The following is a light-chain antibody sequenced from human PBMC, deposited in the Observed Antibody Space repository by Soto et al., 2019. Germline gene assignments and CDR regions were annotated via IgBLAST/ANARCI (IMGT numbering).Light chain of an antibody. J-gene: IGLJ1*01. CDR1: SSDVGGSEY. Sequence: QSALTQPASVSGSPGQSITISCTGTSSDVGGSEYVSWYQQHPGKAPKAMIYEVSDRPSGVSHRFSGSKSANTATLTISGLQPEDEADYYCSSYTGGSTLYVFGTGTKVTVL. CDR3: SSYTGGSTLYV. V-gene: IGLV2-14*01. CDR2: EVS.